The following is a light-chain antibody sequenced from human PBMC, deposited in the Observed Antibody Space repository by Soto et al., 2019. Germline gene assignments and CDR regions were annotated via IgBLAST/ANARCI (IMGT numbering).Light chain of an antibody. CDR1: QDIRND. J-gene: IGKJ1*01. V-gene: IGKV1-6*01. Sequence: IQMTQSPSSLSASVGDRVTITFLASQDIRNDLAWYQQKPGQAPHLLIFAAFNLQSGVPSRFSGGGSGTHFTLTISSLQPDDFATYYCLQYYNFSWTFGQGTKVDIK. CDR3: LQYYNFSWT. CDR2: AAF.